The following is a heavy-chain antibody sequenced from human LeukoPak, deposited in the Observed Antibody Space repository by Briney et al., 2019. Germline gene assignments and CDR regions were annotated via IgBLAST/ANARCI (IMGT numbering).Heavy chain of an antibody. J-gene: IGHJ5*02. V-gene: IGHV4-34*01. D-gene: IGHD1-26*01. Sequence: PSETLSLTCAVYGGSFSGYYWSWIRQPPGQGLEWIGEINHSGSTNYNPSLKSRVTISVDTSKNQFSLKLSSVTAADTAVYYCAREGGSYFGLWFDPWGQGTLVTVSS. CDR1: GGSFSGYY. CDR3: AREGGSYFGLWFDP. CDR2: INHSGST.